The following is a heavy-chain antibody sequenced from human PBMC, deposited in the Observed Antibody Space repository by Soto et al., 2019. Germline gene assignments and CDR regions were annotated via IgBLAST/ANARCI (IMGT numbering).Heavy chain of an antibody. CDR3: ARVLRGVVNWFDP. CDR1: GDTFTNFG. J-gene: IGHJ5*02. Sequence: HLVQSGPEVKQPGASVTVSCTTSGDTFTNFGLSWVRQAPGQGLEWMGWIATYNSNKNYAQKFQGRLTLTTDTSTSTAYMELKSLGYDDTAVYYCARVLRGVVNWFDPWGQGTLVTVSS. D-gene: IGHD3-10*01. CDR2: IATYNSNK. V-gene: IGHV1-18*01.